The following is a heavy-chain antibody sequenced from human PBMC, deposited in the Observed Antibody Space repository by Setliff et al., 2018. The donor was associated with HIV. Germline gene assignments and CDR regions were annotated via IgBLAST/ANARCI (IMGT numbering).Heavy chain of an antibody. J-gene: IGHJ6*03. V-gene: IGHV4-39*07. CDR1: GGSISSSVYY. CDR2: IYYSGST. CDR3: ARGLRSSTYYYYYYMDV. D-gene: IGHD6-6*01. Sequence: SETLSLTCTVSGGSISSSVYYWGWIRQPPGKGLEWIGNIYYSGSTNYNPSLKSRVTISVDASKNQFSLKLSSMTAADTAVYYCARGLRSSTYYYYYYMDVWGKGTTVTVSS.